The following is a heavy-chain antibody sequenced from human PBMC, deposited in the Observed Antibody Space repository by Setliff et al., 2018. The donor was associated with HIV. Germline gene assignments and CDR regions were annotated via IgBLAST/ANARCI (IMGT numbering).Heavy chain of an antibody. V-gene: IGHV3-23*01. CDR1: GFTFRSYA. J-gene: IGHJ4*02. D-gene: IGHD3-10*01. Sequence: GGSLRLSCAAPGFTFRSYAMSWVRQAPGKGLEWVSGISGSGGSTYYADSVKGRFTISRDNSKNTLYLQMNSLRAEDTAVYYCARGVLDYGSGIRFGGDYWGQGTLVTVS. CDR2: ISGSGGST. CDR3: ARGVLDYGSGIRFGGDY.